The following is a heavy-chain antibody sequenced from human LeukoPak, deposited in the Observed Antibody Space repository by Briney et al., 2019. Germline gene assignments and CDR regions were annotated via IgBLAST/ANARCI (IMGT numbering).Heavy chain of an antibody. D-gene: IGHD2-21*02. V-gene: IGHV3-30*03. Sequence: PGRSLRLSCAASGFTFSSYGMHWVRQAPGKGLEWVAVISYDGSNKYYADSVKGRFTISRDNSKNTLYLQMNSLRAEDTAVYYCAGGAHPYCGGDCPLGYWGQGTLVTVSS. J-gene: IGHJ4*02. CDR1: GFTFSSYG. CDR2: ISYDGSNK. CDR3: AGGAHPYCGGDCPLGY.